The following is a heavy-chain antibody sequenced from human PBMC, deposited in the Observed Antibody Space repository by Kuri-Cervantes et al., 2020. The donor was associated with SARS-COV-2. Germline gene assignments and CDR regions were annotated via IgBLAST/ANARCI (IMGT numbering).Heavy chain of an antibody. CDR3: ARAISSWFDY. CDR1: GFTFSSYS. D-gene: IGHD6-13*01. J-gene: IGHJ4*02. CDR2: ISSSSTI. V-gene: IGHV3-48*02. Sequence: GESLKISCAASGFTFSSYSMNWVRQAPGKGLEWVSYISSSSTIYYADSVKGRFTISRDNAGNSLYLQMNSLRDEYTAVYYCARAISSWFDYWGQGTLVTVSS.